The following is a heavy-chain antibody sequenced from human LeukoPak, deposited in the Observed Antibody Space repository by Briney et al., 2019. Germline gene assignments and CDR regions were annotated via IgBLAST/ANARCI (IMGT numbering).Heavy chain of an antibody. CDR3: AGGYCSGGSCHINSYYDYGMDV. CDR2: IYYSGST. Sequence: PSETLSLTCTVSGGSISSYYWSWIRQPPGEGLEWIGYIYYSGSTNYNPSLKSRVTISVDASKNQFSLRLSSVTAADTAVYYCAGGYCSGGSCHINSYYDYGMDVWGQGTTVTVSS. CDR1: GGSISSYY. J-gene: IGHJ6*02. D-gene: IGHD2-15*01. V-gene: IGHV4-59*01.